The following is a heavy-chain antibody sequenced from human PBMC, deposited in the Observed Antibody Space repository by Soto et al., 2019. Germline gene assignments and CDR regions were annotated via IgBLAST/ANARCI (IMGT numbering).Heavy chain of an antibody. J-gene: IGHJ2*01. D-gene: IGHD2-15*01. CDR3: ASSPRLPTNWYFDL. CDR1: GGTFSSYA. V-gene: IGHV1-69*12. CDR2: IIPIFGTA. Sequence: QVQLVQSGAEVKKPGSSVKVSCKASGGTFSSYAISWVRQAPGQGLEWMGGIIPIFGTANYEQKFQGRVTITADESASTAYLELSSLRSEDTAVYYCASSPRLPTNWYFDLWGRGTLVTVSS.